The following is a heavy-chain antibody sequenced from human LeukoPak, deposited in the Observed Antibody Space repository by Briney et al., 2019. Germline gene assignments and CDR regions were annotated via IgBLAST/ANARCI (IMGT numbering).Heavy chain of an antibody. CDR1: VYTFTGYY. D-gene: IGHD3-22*01. Sequence: ASVKVSCKASVYTFTGYYMHWVRQAPGQGVEGMGWINPNSGGTNYAQKFQGRVTMTRDTSISTAYMELSRLRSDDTAVYYCARDGVGYYDSSGYYYFQHWGQGTLVTVSS. CDR2: INPNSGGT. CDR3: ARDGVGYYDSSGYYYFQH. V-gene: IGHV1-2*02. J-gene: IGHJ1*01.